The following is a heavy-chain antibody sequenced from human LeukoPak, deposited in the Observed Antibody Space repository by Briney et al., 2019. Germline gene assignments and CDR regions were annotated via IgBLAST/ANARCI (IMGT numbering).Heavy chain of an antibody. CDR1: GFTVSSNY. D-gene: IGHD2-2*01. CDR3: ATLGYCSSTSCRGDY. J-gene: IGHJ4*02. Sequence: GGSLRLSCAASGFTVSSNYMSWVRQAPGKGLEWVSGIYSGGSTYYADSVTGRFTISRDNSKNTLYLQMNSLRAEDTAVYYCATLGYCSSTSCRGDYWGQGTLVTVSS. V-gene: IGHV3-53*01. CDR2: IYSGGST.